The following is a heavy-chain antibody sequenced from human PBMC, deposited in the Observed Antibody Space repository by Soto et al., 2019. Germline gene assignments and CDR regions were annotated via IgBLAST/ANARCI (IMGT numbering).Heavy chain of an antibody. CDR2: ISGSGGST. CDR3: AKALKTPRRAVVELFDY. Sequence: HPGGSLRLSCAASGFTFSSYAMSWVRQAPGKGLEWVSAISGSGGSTYYADSVKGRFTISRDNSKNTLYLQMNSLRAEDTAVYYCAKALKTPRRAVVELFDYWGQGTLVTVSS. D-gene: IGHD3-22*01. CDR1: GFTFSSYA. J-gene: IGHJ4*02. V-gene: IGHV3-23*01.